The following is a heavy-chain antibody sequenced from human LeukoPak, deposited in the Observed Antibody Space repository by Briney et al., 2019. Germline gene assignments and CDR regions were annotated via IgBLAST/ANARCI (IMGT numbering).Heavy chain of an antibody. J-gene: IGHJ5*02. CDR2: IIPIFGIA. CDR3: ARDAIVARGNWFDP. Sequence: GSSVKVSCKASGGTFSSYAISWVRQAPGQGLEWMGGIIPIFGIANYAQKFQGRVTITADESTSTAYMELSSLRSEDTAVYYCARDAIVARGNWFDPWGQGTLVTVSS. D-gene: IGHD2-15*01. V-gene: IGHV1-69*01. CDR1: GGTFSSYA.